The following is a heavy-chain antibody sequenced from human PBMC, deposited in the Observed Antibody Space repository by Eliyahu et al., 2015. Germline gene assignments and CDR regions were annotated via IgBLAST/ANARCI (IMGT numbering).Heavy chain of an antibody. Sequence: LVESGGGLVQPGGSLRLSXAXSXISVSLNYMXWVRQAPGKGLEWVSIXDGGDKTYYADSVKDRFTISRDNSKNTLYLQMDSLRAEDTALYYCARPHSRDYQHTFDVWGQGTMVTVSS. D-gene: IGHD3-22*01. CDR3: ARPHSRDYQHTFDV. CDR2: XDGGDKT. J-gene: IGHJ3*01. CDR1: XISVSLNY. V-gene: IGHV3-66*04.